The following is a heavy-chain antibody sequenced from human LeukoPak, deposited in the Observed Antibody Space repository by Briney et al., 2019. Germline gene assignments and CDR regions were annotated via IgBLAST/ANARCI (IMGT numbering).Heavy chain of an antibody. J-gene: IGHJ4*02. V-gene: IGHV3-23*01. Sequence: GGSLRLSCAASGFTFDDYAMHWVRQAPGKGLEWVSAISGSGGSTYYADSVKGRFTISRDNSKNTLYLQMNSLRAEDTAVYYCAREEYYYEPVDYWGQGTLVTVSS. CDR2: ISGSGGST. D-gene: IGHD3-22*01. CDR3: AREEYYYEPVDY. CDR1: GFTFDDYA.